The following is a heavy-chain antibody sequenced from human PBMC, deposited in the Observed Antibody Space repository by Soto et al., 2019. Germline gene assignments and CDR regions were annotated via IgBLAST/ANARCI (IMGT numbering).Heavy chain of an antibody. CDR2: ISYDGSNK. D-gene: IGHD4-17*01. CDR3: ARDEVTTVTLSY. CDR1: GFTFSSYA. Sequence: QVQLVESGGGVVQPGRSLRLSCAASGFTFSSYAMHWVRQAPGKGLEWVAVISYDGSNKYYADSVKGRFTISRDNSKNTLYLQMNSLRAEDTAVYYCARDEVTTVTLSYWGQGTLVTVSS. V-gene: IGHV3-30-3*01. J-gene: IGHJ4*02.